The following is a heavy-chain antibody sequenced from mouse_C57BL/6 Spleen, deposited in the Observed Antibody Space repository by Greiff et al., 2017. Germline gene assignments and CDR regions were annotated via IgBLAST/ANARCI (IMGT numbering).Heavy chain of an antibody. D-gene: IGHD1-1*01. V-gene: IGHV1-50*01. J-gene: IGHJ2*01. CDR3: ASYYYGSFDY. CDR2: IDPSDSYP. Sequence: QVQLQQPGAELVKPGASVKLSCKASGYTFTSYWMQWVKQRPGQGLEWIGEIDPSDSYPNYNQKFKGKATLTVDTSSSTAYMQLSSLTSEDSAVYYCASYYYGSFDYWGQGTTLTVSS. CDR1: GYTFTSYW.